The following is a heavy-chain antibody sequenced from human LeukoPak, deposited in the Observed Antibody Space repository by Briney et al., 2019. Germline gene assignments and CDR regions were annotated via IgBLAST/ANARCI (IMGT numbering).Heavy chain of an antibody. Sequence: ASVKVSCKASGYTFTSYYMHWVRQAPGQGLEWMGIINPSGGSTSYAQKFQGRVTMTRDTSTSTVYMELSSLRSDDTAVYYCARVTYYYASGSQPLRGYFDYWGQGTLVTVSS. CDR3: ARVTYYYASGSQPLRGYFDY. CDR2: INPSGGST. D-gene: IGHD3-10*01. V-gene: IGHV1-46*01. CDR1: GYTFTSYY. J-gene: IGHJ4*02.